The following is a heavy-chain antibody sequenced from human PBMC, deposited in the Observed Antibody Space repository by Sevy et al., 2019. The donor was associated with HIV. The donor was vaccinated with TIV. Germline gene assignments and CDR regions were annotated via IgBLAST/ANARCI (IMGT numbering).Heavy chain of an antibody. Sequence: GGSLRLSCAASGFTFSKYSMSWVRQPPGKGLEWVSTLSFGCGEINYADSVKGRFTISRDNSKRSVYLQMNNLRPEDTAVYYCAREGCTKPHDYWGQGTLGTVSS. CDR2: LSFGCGEI. J-gene: IGHJ4*02. V-gene: IGHV3-23*01. D-gene: IGHD2-8*01. CDR1: GFTFSKYS. CDR3: AREGCTKPHDY.